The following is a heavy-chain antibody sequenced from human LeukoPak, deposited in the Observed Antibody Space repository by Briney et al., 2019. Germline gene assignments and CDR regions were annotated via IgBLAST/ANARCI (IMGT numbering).Heavy chain of an antibody. CDR2: ISSGSSTI. D-gene: IGHD6-13*01. Sequence: GGSLRLSCAASGFTFSSYSMNWVRQAPGKGLEWVSYISSGSSTIYYADSVKGRFTISRDNAKNSLCLQMNSLRDEDTAVYYCARDSGSSWWSKGAAPQAYWGQGTLVTVSS. J-gene: IGHJ4*02. V-gene: IGHV3-48*02. CDR1: GFTFSSYS. CDR3: ARDSGSSWWSKGAAPQAY.